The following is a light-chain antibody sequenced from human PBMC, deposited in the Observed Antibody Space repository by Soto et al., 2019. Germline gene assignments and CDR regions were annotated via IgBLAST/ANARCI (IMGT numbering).Light chain of an antibody. CDR2: GAS. V-gene: IGKV3-20*01. J-gene: IGKJ2*01. CDR3: QQYGLSPRHP. Sequence: ESVLTQSPGTLSLSPGERAILSCRASQSVNSNYVAWYKQKPGQAPRLLIYGASSRATGVPNRFSGSGSGTDFTLTISSLEPEDFAVYYCQQYGLSPRHPFGQGTKLEIK. CDR1: QSVNSNY.